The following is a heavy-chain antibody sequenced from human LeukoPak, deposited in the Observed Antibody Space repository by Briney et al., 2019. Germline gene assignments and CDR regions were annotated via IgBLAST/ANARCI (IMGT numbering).Heavy chain of an antibody. J-gene: IGHJ4*02. CDR3: AKDWRDCSGGSCYSGFDY. CDR2: ISGSGGST. CDR1: GFTFSSYA. V-gene: IGHV3-23*01. Sequence: PGGSLSLSCAASGFTFSSYAMSWVRQAPGKGLEWVSAISGSGGSTYYADSVKGRFTISRDNSKNTLYLQMNSLKAEDTAVYYCAKDWRDCSGGSCYSGFDYWGQGTLVTVSS. D-gene: IGHD2-15*01.